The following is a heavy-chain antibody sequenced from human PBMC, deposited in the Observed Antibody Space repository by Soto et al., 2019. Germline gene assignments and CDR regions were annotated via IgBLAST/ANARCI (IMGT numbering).Heavy chain of an antibody. V-gene: IGHV4-61*01. Sequence: QVQLQGSGPSRVKPRGTLSSSGTVPVVSATGAIFFCCWFRQPPGRPLEWLGCISNSETTTSNPSLKSRVTLSLDTSRNQFSLKLNSVTAADTAVYFCARGGLHLGEFSLGQFDSWGQGTLVTVSS. CDR2: ISNSETT. J-gene: IGHJ4*02. D-gene: IGHD3-16*02. CDR3: ARGGLHLGEFSLGQFDS. CDR1: VVSATGAIFF.